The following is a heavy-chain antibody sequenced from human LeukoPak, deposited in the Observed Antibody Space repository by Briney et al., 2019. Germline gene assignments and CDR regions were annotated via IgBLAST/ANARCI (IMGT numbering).Heavy chain of an antibody. Sequence: GGSLRLSCAASGFTFSSSAMTWVRQAPGKGLEWVSRISGIGDRTYYADSVKGRFTISRDISKNTLFLQMNSLRAEDTAVYFCAKPVANSVGCVQYWGQGALVTVSS. CDR1: GFTFSSSA. CDR3: AKPVANSVGCVQY. V-gene: IGHV3-23*01. J-gene: IGHJ4*02. D-gene: IGHD4-23*01. CDR2: ISGIGDRT.